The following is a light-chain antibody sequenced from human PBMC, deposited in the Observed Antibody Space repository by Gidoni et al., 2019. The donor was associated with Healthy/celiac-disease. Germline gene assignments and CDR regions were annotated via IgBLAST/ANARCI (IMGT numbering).Light chain of an antibody. V-gene: IGKV3-11*01. Sequence: EIVLTQSSATLSLSPGERATLSCRASQSVSSYLAWYQQTPGKAPRLLIYDASNRATGIPARFSGSGSGTDFTLTIRSLEPEDFAVYYCQQRSNWPPEVTFGGGTKVEIK. CDR3: QQRSNWPPEVT. CDR1: QSVSSY. CDR2: DAS. J-gene: IGKJ4*01.